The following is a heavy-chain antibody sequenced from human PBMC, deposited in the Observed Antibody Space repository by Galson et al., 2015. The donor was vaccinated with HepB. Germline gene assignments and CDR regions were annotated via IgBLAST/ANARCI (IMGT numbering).Heavy chain of an antibody. J-gene: IGHJ6*03. CDR1: GFTVSSNY. Sequence: SLRLSCAASGFTVSSNYMSWVRQAPGKGLEWVSVIYGGGSTYYADSVKGRFTISRDNPKNTLYLQMNSLRAEDTAVYYCASNYQSTLLLGYYYYMDVWGKGTTVTVSS. CDR2: IYGGGST. CDR3: ASNYQSTLLLGYYYYMDV. D-gene: IGHD1-7*01. V-gene: IGHV3-53*01.